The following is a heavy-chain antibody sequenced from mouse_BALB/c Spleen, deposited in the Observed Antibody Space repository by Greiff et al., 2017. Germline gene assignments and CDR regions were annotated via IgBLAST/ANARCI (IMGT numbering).Heavy chain of an antibody. V-gene: IGHV1S81*02. CDR1: GYTFTSYY. CDR3: TRSDYYGNYQGWFAY. J-gene: IGHJ3*01. D-gene: IGHD2-1*01. CDR2: INPSNGGT. Sequence: QVHVKQSGAELVKPGASVKLSCKASGYTFTSYYMYWVKQRPGQGLEWIGEINPSNGGTNFNEKFKSKATLTVDKSSSTAYMQLSSLTSEDSAVYYCTRSDYYGNYQGWFAYWGQGTLVTVSA.